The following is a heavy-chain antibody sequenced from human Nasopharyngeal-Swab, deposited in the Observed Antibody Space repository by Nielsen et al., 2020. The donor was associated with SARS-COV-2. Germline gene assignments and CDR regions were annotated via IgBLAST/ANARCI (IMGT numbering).Heavy chain of an antibody. CDR2: ISYDGSNK. D-gene: IGHD6-19*01. Sequence: GGSLRLSCAASGFTFSSYDMHWVRQAPGKGLEWVAVISYDGSNKYYADSVKGRFTISRDNSKNTLYLQMNSLRAEDTAVYYCAKARAVAGIDYWGQGTLVTVSS. V-gene: IGHV3-30*18. J-gene: IGHJ4*02. CDR3: AKARAVAGIDY. CDR1: GFTFSSYD.